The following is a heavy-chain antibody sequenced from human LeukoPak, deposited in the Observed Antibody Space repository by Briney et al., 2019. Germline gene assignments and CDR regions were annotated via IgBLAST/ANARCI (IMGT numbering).Heavy chain of an antibody. CDR1: GGSISSYY. D-gene: IGHD6-19*01. Sequence: PSETLSLTCTVSGGSISSYYWSWIRQPPGKGLEWIGYIHYSGSTNYNPSLKSRVTISVDTSKNQFSLKLSSVTAADTAVYYCARGTRWLASDYWGQGTLVTVSS. V-gene: IGHV4-59*08. CDR2: IHYSGST. CDR3: ARGTRWLASDY. J-gene: IGHJ4*02.